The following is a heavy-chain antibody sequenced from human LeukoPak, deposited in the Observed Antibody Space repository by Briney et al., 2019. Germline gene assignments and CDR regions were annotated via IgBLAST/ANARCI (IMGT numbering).Heavy chain of an antibody. J-gene: IGHJ4*02. V-gene: IGHV3-74*01. Sequence: GSLRLSCAASGFTFSSYWMHWVRQGPGKGLVWVSRINSDGSSTAYADSVKGRFTISRDNAKNTLYLQMNSLRAEDTAVYYCAKAVDSRGYSSGWYYWGQGTLVTVSS. CDR1: GFTFSSYW. CDR2: INSDGSST. D-gene: IGHD6-19*01. CDR3: AKAVDSRGYSSGWYY.